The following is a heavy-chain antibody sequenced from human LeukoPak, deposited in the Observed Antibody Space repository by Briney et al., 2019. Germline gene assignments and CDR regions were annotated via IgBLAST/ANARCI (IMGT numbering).Heavy chain of an antibody. Sequence: PGGSLRLSCAASGFTFSSYAIHWVRQAPGKGLEWVAVTVFDGSNEYYADSVKGRFTISRDNSKNTVYLQMSGLRPEDTAVYYCARAPGGRSWYYFDYWGQGTLVTVPS. CDR3: ARAPGGRSWYYFDY. D-gene: IGHD6-13*01. V-gene: IGHV3-30*04. CDR1: GFTFSSYA. CDR2: TVFDGSNE. J-gene: IGHJ4*02.